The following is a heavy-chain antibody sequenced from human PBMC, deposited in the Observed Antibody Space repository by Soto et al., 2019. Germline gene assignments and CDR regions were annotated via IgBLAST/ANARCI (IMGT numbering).Heavy chain of an antibody. CDR3: ASSGYCTNGVCYTQFDP. CDR2: IYYSGST. CDR1: GGSISSGDYY. J-gene: IGHJ5*02. V-gene: IGHV4-30-4*01. D-gene: IGHD2-8*01. Sequence: QVQLQESGPGLVKPSQTLSLTCTVSGGSISSGDYYWSWIRQPPGKGLEWIGYIYYSGSTYYNPSLKRRVTISVDTSKNQFSLKLISVTAADTAVYYCASSGYCTNGVCYTQFDPWGQGTLVTVSS.